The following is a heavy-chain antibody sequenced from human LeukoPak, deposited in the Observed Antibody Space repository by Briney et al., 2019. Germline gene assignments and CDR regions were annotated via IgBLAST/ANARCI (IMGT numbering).Heavy chain of an antibody. CDR3: AKDFQKNGDYHLFDY. Sequence: GGSLRLSCAASGFSFSSYAMTWVRQAPGKGLEWVSVISDSGGSTYYADSVKGRFTVSRDNSKNTLFLQMNSLRAEDTAVYYCAKDFQKNGDYHLFDYWGQGTQVTVSS. D-gene: IGHD4-17*01. J-gene: IGHJ4*02. CDR2: ISDSGGST. CDR1: GFSFSSYA. V-gene: IGHV3-23*01.